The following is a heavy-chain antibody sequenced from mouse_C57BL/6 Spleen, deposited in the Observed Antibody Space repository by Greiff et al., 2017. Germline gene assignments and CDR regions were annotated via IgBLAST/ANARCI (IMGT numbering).Heavy chain of an antibody. V-gene: IGHV1-82*01. D-gene: IGHD2-3*01. CDR2: IYPGDGDT. J-gene: IGHJ4*01. Sequence: VKLQESGPELVKPGASVKISCKASGYAFSSSWMNWVKQRPGKGLEWIGRIYPGDGDTNYNGKFKGKATLTADKSSSTAYMQLSSLTSEDSAVYFCARAGDGAMDYWGQGTSVTVSS. CDR3: ARAGDGAMDY. CDR1: GYAFSSSW.